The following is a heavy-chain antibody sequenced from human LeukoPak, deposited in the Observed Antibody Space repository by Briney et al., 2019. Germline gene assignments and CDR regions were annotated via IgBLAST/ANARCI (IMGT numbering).Heavy chain of an antibody. CDR1: GGSISSHY. CDR2: IYYSGST. J-gene: IGHJ6*03. V-gene: IGHV4-59*11. Sequence: SEILSLTCTVSGGSISSHYWSWIRQPPGKGLEWIGYIYYSGSTNYNPSLKSRVTISVDTSKNQFSLKLSSVTAADTAVYYCARDGYNGYYYYMDVWGKGTTVTVSS. D-gene: IGHD5-24*01. CDR3: ARDGYNGYYYYMDV.